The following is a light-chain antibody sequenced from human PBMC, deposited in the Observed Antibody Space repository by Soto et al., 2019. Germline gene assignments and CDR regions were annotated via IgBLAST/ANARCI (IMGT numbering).Light chain of an antibody. V-gene: IGKV1-39*01. Sequence: DIRMTQSPSSLSASVGDRLTITCRASQSISGYLNWYQQKPGKAPKLLIYAASSLQSGVPSRFSGSGSGTDFTLTISSLQPEDFATYYCQQTNSFPFTFGPGTKVDIK. CDR3: QQTNSFPFT. CDR2: AAS. CDR1: QSISGY. J-gene: IGKJ3*01.